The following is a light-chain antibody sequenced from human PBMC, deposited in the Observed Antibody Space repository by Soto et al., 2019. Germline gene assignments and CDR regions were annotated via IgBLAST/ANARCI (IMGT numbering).Light chain of an antibody. V-gene: IGKV3-20*01. J-gene: IGKJ1*01. Sequence: EIVLTQSPGTLSLSPGERATLSCRASQSVSSSYLAWYQHKPGQAPRLLIYGASSRATGIPDRFSGSGSGTDFTLTISRLEPEDFAVYYCQQYGSSPQTFGQGTKVVIK. CDR1: QSVSSSY. CDR2: GAS. CDR3: QQYGSSPQT.